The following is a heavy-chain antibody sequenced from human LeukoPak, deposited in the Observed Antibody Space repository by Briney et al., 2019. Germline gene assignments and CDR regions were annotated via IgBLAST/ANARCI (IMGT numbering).Heavy chain of an antibody. CDR3: VRNQAVASNHGAMDI. V-gene: IGHV4-28*01. J-gene: IGHJ3*02. CDR2: VYYSGSA. D-gene: IGHD6-19*01. CDR1: GYSISGSNW. Sequence: SETLSLTCAVSGYSISGSNWWGWIRQPPGKGLGWIGYVYYSGSAYYNTSLNSRVSMSIETSKNQFSLKLSSVTAVDTAVYYCVRNQAVASNHGAMDIWGQGTMVTVSS.